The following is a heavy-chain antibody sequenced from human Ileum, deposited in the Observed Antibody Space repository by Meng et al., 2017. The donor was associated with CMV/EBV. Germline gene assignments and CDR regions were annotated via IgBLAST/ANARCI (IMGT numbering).Heavy chain of an antibody. CDR1: GASITNDVNY. V-gene: IGHV4-30-4*01. CDR2: IYYNGIT. J-gene: IGHJ5*02. D-gene: IGHD5-12*01. Sequence: QEHQQQSGPSQATPSPTTSLPCTGSGASITNDVNYWSWFRQPPGKGLEWIGYIYYNGITYYNPSLQSRIAILVDTSKSQFSLIVSSVTAADTAVYYCAKYSGPSRWFDPWGQGTLVTVSS. CDR3: AKYSGPSRWFDP.